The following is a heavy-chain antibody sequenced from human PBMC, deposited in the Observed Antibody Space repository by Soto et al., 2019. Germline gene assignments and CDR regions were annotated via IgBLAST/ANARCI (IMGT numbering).Heavy chain of an antibody. J-gene: IGHJ4*02. CDR3: TTDF. CDR1: GFTFSNAW. V-gene: IGHV3-15*01. CDR2: IKSRTEGGTT. Sequence: TGGSLRLSCAASGFTFSNAWMSWVRQAPGKGLEWVGRIKSRTEGGTTDYAAPVKGRFTISRDDSKDMLYLQMNSLKTEDTAVYYCTTDFWGQGTLVTVSS.